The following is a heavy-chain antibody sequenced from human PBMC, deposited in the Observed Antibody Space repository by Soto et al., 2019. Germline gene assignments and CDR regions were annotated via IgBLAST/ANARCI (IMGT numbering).Heavy chain of an antibody. CDR1: VFMFSNHG. J-gene: IGHJ4*02. CDR2: ISGSGGST. Sequence: PGGSLRLSCAASVFMFSNHGMHWVRQAPGKGLEWVSGISGSGGSTYYADSVKGRFTISRDNSKNTLYLQMNSLRAEDTAVYYCAHRNYYESRGYYYYFDYWGQGTLVTVSS. D-gene: IGHD3-22*01. CDR3: AHRNYYESRGYYYYFDY. V-gene: IGHV3-23*01.